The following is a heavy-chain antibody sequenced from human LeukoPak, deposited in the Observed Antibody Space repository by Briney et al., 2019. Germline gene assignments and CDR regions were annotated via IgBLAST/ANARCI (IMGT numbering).Heavy chain of an antibody. J-gene: IGHJ4*02. CDR3: ARDQVFCSSTSCYNYYFDY. CDR1: GFTFSSYW. D-gene: IGHD2-2*02. V-gene: IGHV3-74*01. CDR2: INSDGSST. Sequence: GGSLRLSCAASGFTFSSYWMHWVRQAPGKGLVWVSRINSDGSSTSYADSVKGRSTISRDNAKNTLYLQMNSLRAEDTAVYYCARDQVFCSSTSCYNYYFDYWGQGTLVTVSS.